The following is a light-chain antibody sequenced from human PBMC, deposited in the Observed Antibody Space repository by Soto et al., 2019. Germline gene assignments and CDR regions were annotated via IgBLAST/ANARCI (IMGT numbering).Light chain of an antibody. J-gene: IGLJ1*01. CDR2: EVS. CDR1: SSDVGGYNY. Sequence: QSALTQPASVSGSPGQSITISCTGTSSDVGGYNYVSWYQHHPGKAPKLMIYEVSNRPSGVSNRFSGSKSVNTASLTISGLRAEDEADYYCSSYTSTSTPFVFGTGTKVTVL. V-gene: IGLV2-14*01. CDR3: SSYTSTSTPFV.